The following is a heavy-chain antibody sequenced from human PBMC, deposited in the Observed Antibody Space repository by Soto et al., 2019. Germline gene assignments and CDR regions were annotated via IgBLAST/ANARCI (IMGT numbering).Heavy chain of an antibody. Sequence: XEALSLSCVASGLTFGSRAMSWVRQSPGEGLEWVSTITDTGGDAKYADSVRGRFAISRDNSKNTLYLQMSALRADDSAIYFCVRGSKDYYPGSRIFDLWGRGTLVTVPS. CDR3: VRGSKDYYPGSRIFDL. V-gene: IGHV3-23*01. D-gene: IGHD3-10*01. CDR1: GLTFGSRA. CDR2: ITDTGGDA. J-gene: IGHJ4*02.